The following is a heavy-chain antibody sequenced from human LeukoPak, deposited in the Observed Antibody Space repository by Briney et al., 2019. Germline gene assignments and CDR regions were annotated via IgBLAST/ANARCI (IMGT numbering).Heavy chain of an antibody. CDR2: INPNSGGT. V-gene: IGHV1-2*02. J-gene: IGHJ6*03. CDR1: GYTFTGYY. Sequence: ASVKVSCKASGYTFTGYYMHWVRQAPGQGLEWMGWINPNSGGTNYAQKLQGRVTMTTDTSTSTAYMELRSLRSDDTAVYYCARGALRYFDWLPKPGAMDVWGKGTTVTVSS. CDR3: ARGALRYFDWLPKPGAMDV. D-gene: IGHD3-9*01.